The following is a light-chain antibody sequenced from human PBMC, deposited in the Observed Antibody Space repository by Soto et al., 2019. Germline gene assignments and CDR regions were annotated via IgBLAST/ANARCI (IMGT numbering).Light chain of an antibody. CDR3: SSYASDSTHV. J-gene: IGLJ3*02. V-gene: IGLV2-14*01. CDR1: SSDVGAYNY. CDR2: EVS. Sequence: QSALTQPASVSGSPGQSITISCTGSSSDVGAYNYVSWYRQYPGKAPQVIIYEVSDRPSGISNRFSGSKSGNTASLTISGLQDEDEADYYCSSYASDSTHVLGGGTKLTV.